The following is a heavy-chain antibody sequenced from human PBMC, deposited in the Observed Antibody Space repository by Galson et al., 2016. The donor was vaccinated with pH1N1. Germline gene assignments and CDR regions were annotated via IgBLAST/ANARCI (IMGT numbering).Heavy chain of an antibody. CDR2: IYWDDDK. CDR3: AHNRERSGGSYYRPFDY. V-gene: IGHV2-5*02. CDR1: GFSLSTSGVG. J-gene: IGHJ4*02. D-gene: IGHD1-26*01. Sequence: PALVKPTQTLTLTCNFSGFSLSTSGVGVGWIRQPPGKALEWLALIYWDDDKRYSPSLKSRLTITKDTSKNQVVLIMTNMDPVDTATYYCAHNRERSGGSYYRPFDYWGQGTLVTVSS.